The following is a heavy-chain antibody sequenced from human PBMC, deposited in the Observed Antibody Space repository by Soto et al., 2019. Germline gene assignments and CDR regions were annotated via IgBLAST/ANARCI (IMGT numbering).Heavy chain of an antibody. J-gene: IGHJ5*02. D-gene: IGHD3-3*01. CDR2: IWYDGSNK. V-gene: IGHV3-33*01. Sequence: QVQLVESGGGVVQPGRSLRLSCAASGFTFSSYGMHWVRLAPGKGLEWVAVIWYDGSNKYYADSVKGRFTISRDNSKNTLYLQMNSLRAEDTAVYYCARDMSGIYDFYNWFDPWGQGTLVTVSS. CDR3: ARDMSGIYDFYNWFDP. CDR1: GFTFSSYG.